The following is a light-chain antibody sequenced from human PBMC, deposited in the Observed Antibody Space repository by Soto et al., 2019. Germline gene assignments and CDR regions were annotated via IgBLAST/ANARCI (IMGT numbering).Light chain of an antibody. CDR2: GIS. V-gene: IGKV3-20*01. Sequence: EIVLTQSPGTLSLSPGERATFSCRASQSVSSSYIAWYQQKPGQAPRLLMYGISRRATGIPDRFSGSGSGTDFTLTITRLEPEDFAVYYCQQYVTSSPRTFGQGTKVDIK. J-gene: IGKJ1*01. CDR3: QQYVTSSPRT. CDR1: QSVSSSY.